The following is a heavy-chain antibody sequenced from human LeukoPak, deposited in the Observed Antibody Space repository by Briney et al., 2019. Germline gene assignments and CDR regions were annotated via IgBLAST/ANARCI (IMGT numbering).Heavy chain of an antibody. Sequence: GGSLRLSCAASGFTFSSYWMHWVRQAPGKGLVWVSRINSDGSSTSYADSVKGRFTISRDNAKNTLYLQMNSLRAEDTAVYYCTGFSSGWYLSAFDIWGQGTMVTVSS. CDR1: GFTFSSYW. CDR3: TGFSSGWYLSAFDI. V-gene: IGHV3-74*01. CDR2: INSDGSST. J-gene: IGHJ3*02. D-gene: IGHD6-19*01.